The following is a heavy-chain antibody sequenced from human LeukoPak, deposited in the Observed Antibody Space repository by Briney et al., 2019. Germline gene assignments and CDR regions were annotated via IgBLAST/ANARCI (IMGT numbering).Heavy chain of an antibody. CDR2: IYYSGST. V-gene: IGHV4-39*01. Sequence: SETLSLTCTASGGSISSSSYYWGWIRQPPGKGLEWIGSIYYSGSTYYNPSLKSRVTISVDTSKNQFSLKLSSVTAADTAVYYCARPREYYYDSSGPFYYFDYWGQGTLVTVSS. CDR3: ARPREYYYDSSGPFYYFDY. CDR1: GGSISSSSYY. D-gene: IGHD3-22*01. J-gene: IGHJ4*02.